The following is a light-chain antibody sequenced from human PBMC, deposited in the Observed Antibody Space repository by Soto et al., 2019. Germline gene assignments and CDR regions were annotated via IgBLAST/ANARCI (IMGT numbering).Light chain of an antibody. V-gene: IGKV3-15*01. CDR1: QSVSSN. CDR2: GAS. CDR3: QQYNDWPPWT. Sequence: EVVMTQSPATLSVSPGERATLFCRASQSVSSNLAWYQQKTGQAPRLLIYGASTRATGIPARFSGSGSGTEFTLTISSLQSEDFAVYYCQQYNDWPPWTFGQGTKVDIK. J-gene: IGKJ1*01.